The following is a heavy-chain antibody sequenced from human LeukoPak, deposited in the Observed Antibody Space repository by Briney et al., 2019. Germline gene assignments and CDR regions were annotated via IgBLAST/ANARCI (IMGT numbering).Heavy chain of an antibody. J-gene: IGHJ5*02. CDR2: IKQDGRDK. Sequence: PGGSLRLSCTASGFTFSNYYMNWVRQAPGKGLEWVANIKQDGRDKFYVDSVKGRFTISRDNAKNSLYLQMNSLRVEDTAVYYCVRDCRGDLSEFNCFEPWGQATLVTVSS. CDR3: VRDCRGDLSEFNCFEP. D-gene: IGHD2-15*01. CDR1: GFTFSNYY. V-gene: IGHV3-7*01.